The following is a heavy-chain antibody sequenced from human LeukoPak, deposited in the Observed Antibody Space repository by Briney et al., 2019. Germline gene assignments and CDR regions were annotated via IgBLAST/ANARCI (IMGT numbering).Heavy chain of an antibody. CDR2: IIPIFGTA. CDR3: AREQSGYEDY. CDR1: GGTLSSYA. V-gene: IGHV1-69*13. J-gene: IGHJ4*02. Sequence: GASVKVSCKASGGTLSSYAISWVRQAPGQGLEWMGGIIPIFGTANYAQKFQGRVTITADESTSTAYMELSSLRSEDTAVYYCAREQSGYEDYWGQGTLVTVSS. D-gene: IGHD5-12*01.